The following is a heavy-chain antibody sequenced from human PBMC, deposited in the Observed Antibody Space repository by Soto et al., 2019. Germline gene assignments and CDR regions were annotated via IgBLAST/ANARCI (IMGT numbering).Heavy chain of an antibody. CDR2: IIPTFGTA. Sequence: SVKVSCKASGGTFSSYAISWVAQAPGQGLEWMGGIIPTFGTANYAQKFQGRVTITADKATSTAYMELSRLRSEDTAVYYCARSPYCSSTICYYYYSYGMDVWG. V-gene: IGHV1-69*06. CDR3: ARSPYCSSTICYYYYSYGMDV. CDR1: GGTFSSYA. D-gene: IGHD2-2*01. J-gene: IGHJ6*02.